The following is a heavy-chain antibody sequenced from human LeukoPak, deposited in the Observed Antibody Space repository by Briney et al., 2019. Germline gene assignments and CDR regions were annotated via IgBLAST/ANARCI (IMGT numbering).Heavy chain of an antibody. V-gene: IGHV4-39*07. CDR1: GGSISSGSYY. D-gene: IGHD3-9*01. CDR3: ARDRPTLTGYYPFDY. CDR2: IYYSGST. Sequence: SETLSLTCTVSGGSISSGSYYWGWIRQPPGKGLEWIGSIYYSGSTYYKPSLKSRVTISLGTSKNQFSLKLSSVTAADTAVYYCARDRPTLTGYYPFDYWGQGTLVTVSS. J-gene: IGHJ4*02.